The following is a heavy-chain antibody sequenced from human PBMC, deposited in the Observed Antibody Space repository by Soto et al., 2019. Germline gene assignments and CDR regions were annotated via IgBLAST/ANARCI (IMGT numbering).Heavy chain of an antibody. CDR1: GFTFSIHV. CDR3: AKDKVTYYDLWSGQRWFDP. Sequence: HPGGSLRLSCAASGFTFSIHVMHWVRQTPGKGLEWVAVISNDGNKKYYVESVEGRFSISRDNSKSIVYLQMNNVRIEDTAKYYCAKDKVTYYDLWSGQRWFDPWGQGTQIPVSS. D-gene: IGHD3-3*01. CDR2: ISNDGNKK. V-gene: IGHV3-30*18. J-gene: IGHJ5*02.